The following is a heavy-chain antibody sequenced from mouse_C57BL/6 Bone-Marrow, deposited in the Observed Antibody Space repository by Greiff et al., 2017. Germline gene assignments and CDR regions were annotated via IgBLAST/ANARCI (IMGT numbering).Heavy chain of an antibody. CDR2: ISSGGSYT. CDR3: ARQGIYYGSSFFDY. V-gene: IGHV5-6*01. J-gene: IGHJ2*01. Sequence: EVQLVESGGDLVKPGGSLKLSCAASGFTFSSYGMSWVRQTPDKRLEWVATISSGGSYTYYPDSVKGRFTISRDNAKNTLYLQMSSLKSEDTAMYYCARQGIYYGSSFFDYWGQGTTLTVSS. D-gene: IGHD1-1*01. CDR1: GFTFSSYG.